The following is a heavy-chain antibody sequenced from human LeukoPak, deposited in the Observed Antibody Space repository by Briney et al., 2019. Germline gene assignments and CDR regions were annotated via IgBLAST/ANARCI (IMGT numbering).Heavy chain of an antibody. CDR2: IYSGGTT. CDR3: ARDGYGNNYMDV. V-gene: IGHV3-53*01. CDR1: VFTVRSNF. J-gene: IGHJ6*03. D-gene: IGHD1/OR15-1a*01. Sequence: GGSLRLSCAASVFTVRSNFMSSVRQAPGKGLEWVSVIYSGGTTYYADSVKGRFTISRDNSRNTLYLQMNSLRAEDTAVYYCARDGYGNNYMDVWGKGTTVTVSS.